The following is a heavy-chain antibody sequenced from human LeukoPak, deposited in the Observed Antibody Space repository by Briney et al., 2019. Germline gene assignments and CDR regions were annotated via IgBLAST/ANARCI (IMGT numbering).Heavy chain of an antibody. Sequence: GGSLRLSCAASGFTFSSYTMNWVRQAPGKGLEWVSSISSSSRSIYYADSLKGRFTISRDNAKNSLYLQMNSLGAEDTAVYYCAKRGFWSGPIYYYYYYMDVWGKGTTVTVSS. V-gene: IGHV3-21*01. CDR2: ISSSSRSI. CDR1: GFTFSSYT. D-gene: IGHD3-3*01. CDR3: AKRGFWSGPIYYYYYYMDV. J-gene: IGHJ6*03.